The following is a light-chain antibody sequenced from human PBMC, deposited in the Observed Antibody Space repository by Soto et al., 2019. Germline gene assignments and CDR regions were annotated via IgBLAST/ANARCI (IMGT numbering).Light chain of an antibody. CDR2: DAS. V-gene: IGKV3-11*01. J-gene: IGKJ5*01. CDR3: QQRYNVPPT. Sequence: EIVLTQSPATLSLSPGERATLSCRASQSVSSYLAWYQQKPGQAPRLLIYDASNRATGIPARFSGSGSGTEFPLTISSLEPEDFAVYYCQQRYNVPPTFGQGTRLEIK. CDR1: QSVSSY.